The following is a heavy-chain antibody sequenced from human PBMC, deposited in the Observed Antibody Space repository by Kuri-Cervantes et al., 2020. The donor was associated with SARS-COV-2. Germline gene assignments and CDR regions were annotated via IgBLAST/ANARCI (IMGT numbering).Heavy chain of an antibody. J-gene: IGHJ4*02. D-gene: IGHD6-19*01. V-gene: IGHV3-48*03. CDR1: GLTFSSNE. Sequence: GGSLRLSCAASGLTFSSNEMNWVRQAPGKGLEWVSYISSSGSTIYYADSVKGRFTISRDNAKNSLYLQMNSLRAEDTAVYYCARVDPPLIDSSGLTGIDYWGQGTLVTVSS. CDR3: ARVDPPLIDSSGLTGIDY. CDR2: ISSSGSTI.